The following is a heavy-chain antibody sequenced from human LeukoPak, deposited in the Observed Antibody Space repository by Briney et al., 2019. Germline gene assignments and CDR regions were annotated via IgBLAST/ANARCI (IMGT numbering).Heavy chain of an antibody. J-gene: IGHJ5*02. V-gene: IGHV1-69*01. CDR1: GGTFSSYA. CDR2: IIPIFGTA. D-gene: IGHD4-17*01. CDR3: ARDSGEYPAGAWFDP. Sequence: SVKVSCKASGGTFSSYAISWVRQAPGQGLEWMGGIIPIFGTANYAQKFQGRVTITADESTSTAYMELSSLRSEDTAVYYCARDSGEYPAGAWFDPWGQGTLVTVSS.